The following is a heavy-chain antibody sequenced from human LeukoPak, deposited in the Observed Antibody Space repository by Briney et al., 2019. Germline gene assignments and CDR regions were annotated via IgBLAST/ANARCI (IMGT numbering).Heavy chain of an antibody. J-gene: IGHJ5*02. CDR3: AGTRTTVTTFWFDP. CDR2: IIPIFGTA. Sequence: SVKVSCKASGGTFSSYAISWVRQAPGQGLEWMGGIIPIFGTANYAQKFQGRVTITTDESTSTAYMELSSLRSEDTAVYYCAGTRTTVTTFWFDPWGQGTLVTVSS. V-gene: IGHV1-69*05. D-gene: IGHD4-17*01. CDR1: GGTFSSYA.